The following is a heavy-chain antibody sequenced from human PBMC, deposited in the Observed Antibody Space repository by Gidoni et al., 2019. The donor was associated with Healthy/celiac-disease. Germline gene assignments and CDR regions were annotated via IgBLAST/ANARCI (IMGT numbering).Heavy chain of an antibody. CDR2: INHSGST. CDR1: GGSFSGYY. CDR3: ASSGATLSGSYYNY. Sequence: QVQLQQWGAGLLKPSETLSLTCAVYGGSFSGYYWSWIRQPPGKGLEWIGEINHSGSTNYNPSLKSRVTISVDTSKNQLSLKLSSVTAADTAVYYCASSGATLSGSYYNYWGQGTLVTVSS. J-gene: IGHJ4*02. V-gene: IGHV4-34*01. D-gene: IGHD1-26*01.